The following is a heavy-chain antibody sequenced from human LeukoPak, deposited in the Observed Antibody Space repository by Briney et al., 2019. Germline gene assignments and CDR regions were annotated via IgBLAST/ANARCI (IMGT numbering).Heavy chain of an antibody. CDR3: VRTNPWDLTYYFDY. D-gene: IGHD1-14*01. CDR2: IHHSGRT. J-gene: IGHJ4*02. Sequence: SETLSLTCAVSGGSISSSNWWNWVRQPPGKGLEWIGEIHHSGRTNYNPPLKSRVTISVDTSKNQFSLRLTSVTAADTAVYYCVRTNPWDLTYYFDYWGQGTLVTVSS. CDR1: GGSISSSNW. V-gene: IGHV4-4*02.